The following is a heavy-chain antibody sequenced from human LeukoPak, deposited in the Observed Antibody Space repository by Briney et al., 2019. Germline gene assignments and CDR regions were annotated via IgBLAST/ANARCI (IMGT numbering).Heavy chain of an antibody. V-gene: IGHV3-23*01. CDR2: ISGSGGST. Sequence: PGGSLRLSCAASGFTFSSYAMSWVRQAPGKGLEWVSAISGSGGSTYYADSVKGRFTISRDNSKNTLYLQMNSLRAEDTAVYYCAKDGVHYYDSSGYYNFDYWGQGTLVTVSS. CDR3: AKDGVHYYDSSGYYNFDY. D-gene: IGHD3-22*01. J-gene: IGHJ4*02. CDR1: GFTFSSYA.